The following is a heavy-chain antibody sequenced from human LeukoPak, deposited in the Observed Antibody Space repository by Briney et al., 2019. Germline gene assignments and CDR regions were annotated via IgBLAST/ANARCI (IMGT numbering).Heavy chain of an antibody. CDR3: AKSKDYDPLSYYFDY. V-gene: IGHV3-30-3*02. Sequence: GGSLRLSCAASGFTFSSYAMHWVRQAPGKGLEWVAVISYDGSNKYYADSVKGRFTISRDNSKNTLYLQMNSLRGEDTAVYYCAKSKDYDPLSYYFDYWGQGTLVTVSS. CDR2: ISYDGSNK. CDR1: GFTFSSYA. J-gene: IGHJ4*02. D-gene: IGHD3-3*01.